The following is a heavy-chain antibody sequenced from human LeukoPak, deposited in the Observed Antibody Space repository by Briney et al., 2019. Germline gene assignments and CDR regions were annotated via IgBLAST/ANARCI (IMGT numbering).Heavy chain of an antibody. J-gene: IGHJ4*02. CDR3: VGNVEF. Sequence: QPGGSLRLSCTASGFTFTSYWMTWVRQAPGRELEWVASIKEDGSEKQYAESVRGRFTISRDNAKNSLYLQMSSLTAEDTAVYYCVGNVEFWGQGTLVSVSS. CDR1: GFTFTSYW. V-gene: IGHV3-7*02. CDR2: IKEDGSEK.